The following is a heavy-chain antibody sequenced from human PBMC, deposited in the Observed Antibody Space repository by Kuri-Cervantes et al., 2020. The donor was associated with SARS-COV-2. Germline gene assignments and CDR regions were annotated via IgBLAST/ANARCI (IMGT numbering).Heavy chain of an antibody. J-gene: IGHJ4*02. CDR3: AREGYYDSSGYFDY. CDR2: INSDGSST. Sequence: GESLKISCAASGFTFSSYWMHWVRQAPGKGLVWVSRINSDGSSTSYADSVKGRFTISRDNAKNTLYLQMNSLRAEDTAVYYCAREGYYDSSGYFDYWGQGTLVTVSS. CDR1: GFTFSSYW. D-gene: IGHD3-22*01. V-gene: IGHV3-74*01.